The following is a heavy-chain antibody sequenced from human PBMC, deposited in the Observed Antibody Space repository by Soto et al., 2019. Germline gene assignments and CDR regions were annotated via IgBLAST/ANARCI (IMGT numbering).Heavy chain of an antibody. V-gene: IGHV4-31*03. CDR1: GGSISSGGYY. D-gene: IGHD1-26*01. Sequence: PSETLSLTCTVSGGSISSGGYYWSWIRQHPGKGLEWIGYIYYSGSTYYNPSLKSRVTISVDTSKNQFSLKLSSVTAADTAVYYCARQPTLSSFSGSYSYYFDYWGQGTLVTVSS. CDR2: IYYSGST. CDR3: ARQPTLSSFSGSYSYYFDY. J-gene: IGHJ4*02.